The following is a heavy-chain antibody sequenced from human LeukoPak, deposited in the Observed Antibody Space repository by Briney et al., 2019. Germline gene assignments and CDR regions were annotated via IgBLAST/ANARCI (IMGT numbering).Heavy chain of an antibody. CDR3: ARGRRIQLWLNWYYFDY. CDR2: INHSGST. J-gene: IGHJ4*02. V-gene: IGHV4-34*01. Sequence: SETLSLTCAVYGGSFSGYYWSWIRQPPGKGLEWIGEINHSGSTNYNPSLKSRVTISVDTSKNQFSLKLSSVTAADTAVYYRARGRRIQLWLNWYYFDYWGQGTLVTVSS. D-gene: IGHD5-18*01. CDR1: GGSFSGYY.